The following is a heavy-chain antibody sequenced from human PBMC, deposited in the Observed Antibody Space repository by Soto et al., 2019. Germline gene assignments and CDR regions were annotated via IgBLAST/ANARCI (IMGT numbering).Heavy chain of an antibody. CDR1: VVSFSGYY. Sequence: PSETLSLTCAFYVVSFSGYYWSCIRHPPGKWLEWIGEINHSGSTNYNPSLKSRVTISVDTSKNQFSLKLSSVTAADTAVYYCARGGYYDSSGGIDAFAIRGQGTRVSV. CDR3: ARGGYYDSSGGIDAFAI. J-gene: IGHJ3*02. D-gene: IGHD3-22*01. V-gene: IGHV4-34*01. CDR2: INHSGST.